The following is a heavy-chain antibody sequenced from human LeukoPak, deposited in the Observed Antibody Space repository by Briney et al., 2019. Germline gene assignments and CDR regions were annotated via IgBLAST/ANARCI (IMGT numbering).Heavy chain of an antibody. Sequence: GGSLRLSCAASGFTFSSYWMSWVRQAPGKGLEWVANIKQDGSEKYYVDSVKDRFTISRDNAKNSLYLQMNSLRAEGTAVYYCARTVVVAAYYFDYWGQGTLVTVSS. V-gene: IGHV3-7*01. CDR2: IKQDGSEK. D-gene: IGHD2-15*01. J-gene: IGHJ4*02. CDR1: GFTFSSYW. CDR3: ARTVVVAAYYFDY.